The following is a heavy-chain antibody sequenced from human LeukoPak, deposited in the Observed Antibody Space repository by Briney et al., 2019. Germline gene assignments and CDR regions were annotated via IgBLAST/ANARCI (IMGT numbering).Heavy chain of an antibody. CDR1: GFTFNTYA. J-gene: IGHJ6*03. Sequence: PGGSLRLSCAASGFTFNTYAMSWVRQAPGKGLEWVSGISGGGGSTYYADSVKGRFTISRDNSKNTLYLQMNSLRAEDTAVYYCAKGSDYDPPYYYYYMDVWGKGTTVTISS. CDR3: AKGSDYDPPYYYYYMDV. V-gene: IGHV3-23*01. CDR2: ISGGGGST. D-gene: IGHD5-12*01.